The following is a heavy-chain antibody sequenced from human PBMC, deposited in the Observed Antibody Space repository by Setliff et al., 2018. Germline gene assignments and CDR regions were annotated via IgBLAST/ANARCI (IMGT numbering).Heavy chain of an antibody. J-gene: IGHJ5*02. CDR1: GFIFSDYY. CDR2: IKSSLEGATS. Sequence: PGGSLRLSCAASGFIFSDYYMTWVRQAPGKGPEWVGRIKSSLEGATSDYGAPAKGRFTISRDDSKNMIFLHMNNLKTEDTGFYYCTTGPRDSRNYLNWFNPWGQGTLVTVSS. V-gene: IGHV3-15*01. D-gene: IGHD4-4*01. CDR3: TTGPRDSRNYLNWFNP.